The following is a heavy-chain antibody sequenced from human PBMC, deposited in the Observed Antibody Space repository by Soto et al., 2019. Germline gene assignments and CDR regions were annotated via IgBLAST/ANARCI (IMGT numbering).Heavy chain of an antibody. J-gene: IGHJ4*02. Sequence: PGGSLRLSSAASGFTFSSYAMSWVRQAPGKWLEWVSSISASGATTSYADPVKGRLTISRDNSKNPRYLQMNSLRAEDTAVYYCAKFPSLGYCSAGSCPTPPYWGQGTLVTVSS. D-gene: IGHD2-15*01. CDR1: GFTFSSYA. V-gene: IGHV3-23*01. CDR3: AKFPSLGYCSAGSCPTPPY. CDR2: ISASGATT.